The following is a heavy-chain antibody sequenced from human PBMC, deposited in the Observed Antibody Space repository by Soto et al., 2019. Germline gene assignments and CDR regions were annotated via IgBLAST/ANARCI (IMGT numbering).Heavy chain of an antibody. D-gene: IGHD6-19*01. CDR1: GGSISSSNW. CDR2: IYHSGST. J-gene: IGHJ6*02. V-gene: IGHV4-4*02. CDR3: ARLGVHSGWENYYGMDV. Sequence: QVQLQESGPGLVKPSGTLSLTCAVSGGSISSSNWWSWVRQPPGKGLEWIGEIYHSGSTNYNPSLKSRVTISVDKSKNQCSLKLSSVTAADTAVYYCARLGVHSGWENYYGMDVWGQGTTVTVSS.